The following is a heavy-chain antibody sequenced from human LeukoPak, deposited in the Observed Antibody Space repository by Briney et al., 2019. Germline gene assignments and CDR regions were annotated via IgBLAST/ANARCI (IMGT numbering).Heavy chain of an antibody. CDR2: INTNTGNP. Sequence: ASVKVSCKASGYTFTNYVMNWVRQAPGQGLEWMGWINTNTGNPTYAQGFTGRFVFSLDTSVSTAYLQISSLKAEDTAVYYCARDYGRYCSGGSCYSGHYYYGMDVWGQGTTVTVSS. D-gene: IGHD2-15*01. CDR3: ARDYGRYCSGGSCYSGHYYYGMDV. J-gene: IGHJ6*02. CDR1: GYTFTNYV. V-gene: IGHV7-4-1*02.